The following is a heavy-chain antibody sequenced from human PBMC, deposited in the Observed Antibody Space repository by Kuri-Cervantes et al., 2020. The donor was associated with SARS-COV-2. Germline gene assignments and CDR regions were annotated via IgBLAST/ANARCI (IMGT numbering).Heavy chain of an antibody. CDR1: GYSFSSNG. Sequence: ASVKVSCKASGYSFSSNGISWVRQAPGQGLEWMAWISPYNGNRNYAQKVQGRVTMTTDTSTSTAYMELRSLRSDDTAVYYCARMITSGGSWYYYYGMDVWGQGTTVTVSS. V-gene: IGHV1-18*04. J-gene: IGHJ6*02. CDR3: ARMITSGGSWYYYYGMDV. CDR2: ISPYNGNR. D-gene: IGHD2-15*01.